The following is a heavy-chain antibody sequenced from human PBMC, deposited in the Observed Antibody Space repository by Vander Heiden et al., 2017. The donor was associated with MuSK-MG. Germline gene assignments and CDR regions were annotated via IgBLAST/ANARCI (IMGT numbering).Heavy chain of an antibody. J-gene: IGHJ4*02. Sequence: QVQLVESGGGVVQPGRSLRLSCPASGFTFSSYAMHWVRQAPGKGLEWVAVISYDGSNKYYADSVKGRFTISRDNSKNTLYMQMNRLRAEDTAVYYCARGVTESVLVYWGQGTLVTVSS. D-gene: IGHD5-18*01. V-gene: IGHV3-30*04. CDR3: ARGVTESVLVY. CDR1: GFTFSSYA. CDR2: ISYDGSNK.